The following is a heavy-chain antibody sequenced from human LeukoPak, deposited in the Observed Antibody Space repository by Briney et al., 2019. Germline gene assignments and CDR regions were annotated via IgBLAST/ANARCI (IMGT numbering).Heavy chain of an antibody. CDR1: GFTFSSYA. CDR3: AKDGAVVPAAGWFDP. D-gene: IGHD2-2*01. V-gene: IGHV3-23*01. J-gene: IGHJ5*02. CDR2: ISASGGST. Sequence: GGSLRLSCAASGFTFSSYAMSWVRQAPGKGLEWVSAISASGGSTYYADSVKGRFTISRDNSKNTLYLQMNSLRAEDTAVYYCAKDGAVVPAAGWFDPWGQGTLVTVSS.